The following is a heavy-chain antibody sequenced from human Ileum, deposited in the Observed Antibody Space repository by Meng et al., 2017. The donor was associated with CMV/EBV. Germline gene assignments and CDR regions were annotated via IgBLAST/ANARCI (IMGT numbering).Heavy chain of an antibody. CDR3: ARGDFWSGYYIDY. CDR2: IYYSGST. Sequence: SETLSLTCTVSGGSISSGDYYWSWLRQPPGKGLEWFGYIYYSGSTYYNPSLKSRVTISVDTSKNQFSLKLSSVTAADTAVYYCARGDFWSGYYIDYWGQGTLVTVSS. V-gene: IGHV4-30-4*08. CDR1: GGSISSGDYY. D-gene: IGHD3-3*01. J-gene: IGHJ4*02.